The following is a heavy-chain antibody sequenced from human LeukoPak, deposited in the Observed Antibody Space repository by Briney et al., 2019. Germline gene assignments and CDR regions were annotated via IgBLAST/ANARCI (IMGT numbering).Heavy chain of an antibody. CDR1: GGSISSGGYY. D-gene: IGHD1-7*01. V-gene: IGHV4-31*03. CDR3: GMGPQLPKNWFDP. CDR2: IYYSGST. J-gene: IGHJ5*02. Sequence: SQTLSLTCTVSGGSISSGGYYWSWIRQHPGKGLEWIGYIYYSGSTYYNPSLKSRVTISVDTSKNQFSLKLSSVTAADTAVYYCGMGPQLPKNWFDPWGQGTLVTVSS.